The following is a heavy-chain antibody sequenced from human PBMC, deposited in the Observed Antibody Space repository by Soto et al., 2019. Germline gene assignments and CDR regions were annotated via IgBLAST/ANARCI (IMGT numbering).Heavy chain of an antibody. CDR3: ARVRLGVTTRIFDD. CDR1: GFTFSDHY. CDR2: IKNKANSYIT. D-gene: IGHD1-20*01. Sequence: EVQLVESGGGLVQPGGSLRLSCAASGFTFSDHYMYWVRQAPGKGLEWVGRIKNKANSYITEYAASVKGRFTISRDDSKNSLDLQMNSLKTEDTAVYYCARVRLGVTTRIFDDWGQGTLVTVSS. V-gene: IGHV3-72*01. J-gene: IGHJ4*02.